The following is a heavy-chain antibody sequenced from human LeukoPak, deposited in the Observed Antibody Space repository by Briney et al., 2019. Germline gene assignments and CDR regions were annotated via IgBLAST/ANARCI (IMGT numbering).Heavy chain of an antibody. D-gene: IGHD6-19*01. V-gene: IGHV4-39*01. CDR3: ARHDLAVAGYHNWFDP. CDR2: IYYNRST. CDR1: GCSISSSSYY. Sequence: PAETLSLTCTVSGCSISSSSYYWVWIRQPPGKGLQWIGSIYYNRSTYYNPSLKSRVTISVDTSKTQFSLKLRSVTVGDKAVYYCARHDLAVAGYHNWFDPWGQGPLVLVSS. J-gene: IGHJ5*02.